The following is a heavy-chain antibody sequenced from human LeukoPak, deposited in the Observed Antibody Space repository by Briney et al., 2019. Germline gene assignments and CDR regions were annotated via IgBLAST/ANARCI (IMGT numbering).Heavy chain of an antibody. CDR1: GFTFGSYA. J-gene: IGHJ4*02. V-gene: IGHV3-23*01. CDR3: AKGLSSNIWAGFDS. D-gene: IGHD2-15*01. CDR2: VSGSGGNT. Sequence: GGSLRLSCVASGFTFGSYAMSWVRQAPGKGLEWVSSVSGSGGNTYYADSVKGRFTISRDHPRHTLYLQMNSLRAEDTALYYCAKGLSSNIWAGFDSWGQGTLVTVSS.